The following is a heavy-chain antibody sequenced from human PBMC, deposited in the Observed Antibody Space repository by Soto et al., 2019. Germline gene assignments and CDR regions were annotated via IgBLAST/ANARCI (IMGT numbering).Heavy chain of an antibody. CDR2: ISYGGGTT. CDR1: KFTFSNYA. Sequence: GGSLRLSCPASKFTFSNYAMSWLRQAPGKGLEWVSAISYGGGTTYYADSVKGRFTISRDNSKNTLYLQMNSLRAEDTAVYYCAKNPGYYYDSTGYHFDYWGQGTLVTVSS. V-gene: IGHV3-23*01. CDR3: AKNPGYYYDSTGYHFDY. D-gene: IGHD3-22*01. J-gene: IGHJ4*02.